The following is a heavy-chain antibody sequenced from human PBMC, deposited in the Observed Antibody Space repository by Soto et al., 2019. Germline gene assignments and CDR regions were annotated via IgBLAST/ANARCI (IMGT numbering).Heavy chain of an antibody. CDR2: ISSSSSTI. CDR1: GFTFSTYS. D-gene: IGHD3-22*01. V-gene: IGHV3-48*01. CDR3: ASPTYYYDSSGPPAY. J-gene: IGHJ4*02. Sequence: EVPLVESGGGLVQPGGSLRLSCAASGFTFSTYSMNWVRQAPGKGLEWVSYISSSSSTIFYTDSVKGRFTVSRDNAKTSLYLQMNSLRAEDTAVYYCASPTYYYDSSGPPAYWGQGTLVTVSS.